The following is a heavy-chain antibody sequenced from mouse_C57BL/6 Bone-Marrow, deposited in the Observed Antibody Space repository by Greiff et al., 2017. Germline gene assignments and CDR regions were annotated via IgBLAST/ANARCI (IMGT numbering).Heavy chain of an antibody. CDR3: ARRDYDEV. D-gene: IGHD2-4*01. CDR1: GYTFTSYW. V-gene: IGHV1-50*01. J-gene: IGHJ1*03. Sequence: QVQLQQPGAELVKPGASVKLSCKASGYTFTSYWMQWVKQRPGQGLEWIGEIDPSDSYTNYNQKFKGKATLTVDTSSSTAYMQLSSLTSEDSAVYYCARRDYDEVWGTGTTVTVSS. CDR2: IDPSDSYT.